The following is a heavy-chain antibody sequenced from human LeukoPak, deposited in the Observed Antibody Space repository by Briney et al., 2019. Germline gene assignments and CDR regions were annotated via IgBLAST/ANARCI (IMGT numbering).Heavy chain of an antibody. V-gene: IGHV3-7*04. Sequence: GGSLRLSCAGSGCTFSVYWRIWVRHPPGKGLEGVANIKSDGSEKYCVDSVKGRFTVSRDNAKNSLNLQLNSRRAEGTAVCFCARLTQSSLDPWGQGALVPVTS. J-gene: IGHJ5*02. CDR2: IKSDGSEK. D-gene: IGHD4-23*01. CDR3: ARLTQSSLDP. CDR1: GCTFSVYW.